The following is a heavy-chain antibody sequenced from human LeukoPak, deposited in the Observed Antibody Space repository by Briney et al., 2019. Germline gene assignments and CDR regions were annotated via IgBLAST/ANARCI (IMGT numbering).Heavy chain of an antibody. Sequence: SVKVSCKASGGMFSTYAISWVRQAPGQGPEWMGGIIPISTTANYAQKFQGRVTITSDEFTRTAYMEVYSLKCEDTAVYYCTIGPFCGVDCYDVDYWGQGTLVTVSS. CDR2: IIPISTTA. V-gene: IGHV1-69*01. CDR3: TIGPFCGVDCYDVDY. D-gene: IGHD2-21*02. J-gene: IGHJ4*02. CDR1: GGMFSTYA.